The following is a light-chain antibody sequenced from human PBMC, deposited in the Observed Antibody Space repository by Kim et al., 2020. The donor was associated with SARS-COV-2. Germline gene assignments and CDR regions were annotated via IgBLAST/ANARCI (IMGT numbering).Light chain of an antibody. CDR1: SSNIGAGYD. Sequence: VTIPGNGNSSNIGAGYDVHWYQQLPGTAPKLLIYGNSNRPSGVPDRFSGSKSGTSASLAITGLQAEDEADYYCQSYDSSLSGFYVFGTGTKVTVL. J-gene: IGLJ1*01. CDR3: QSYDSSLSGFYV. V-gene: IGLV1-40*01. CDR2: GNS.